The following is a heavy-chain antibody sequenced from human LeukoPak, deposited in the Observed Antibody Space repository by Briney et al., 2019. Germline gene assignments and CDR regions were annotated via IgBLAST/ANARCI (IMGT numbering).Heavy chain of an antibody. D-gene: IGHD3-10*01. CDR1: GGSISSSYY. CDR3: VRWDYYGSGSRRLDY. V-gene: IGHV4-61*09. Sequence: PSQTLSLTCSVSGGSISSSYYWSWIRPPAGKGLEWIGHIYSRGTSNYNPSLKSRVTISVDTSKNQFSLTLSSVTAADTAIYYCVRWDYYGSGSRRLDYWGQGTLVTVSS. CDR2: IYSRGTS. J-gene: IGHJ4*02.